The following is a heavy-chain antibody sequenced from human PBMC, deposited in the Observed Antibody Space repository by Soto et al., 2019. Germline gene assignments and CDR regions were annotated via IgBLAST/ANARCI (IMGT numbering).Heavy chain of an antibody. D-gene: IGHD2-15*01. Sequence: GGSLRLSCAASGFTFGNFWMSWVRQAPGKGLEWVANIKQDGSEKYYVDSVKGRFTISRDNAKKSLYLQMNSLRVEDTAVYYCARGVRCSGGSCHGCEHFDYWGQGTLVTVSS. V-gene: IGHV3-7*01. CDR2: IKQDGSEK. J-gene: IGHJ4*02. CDR3: ARGVRCSGGSCHGCEHFDY. CDR1: GFTFGNFW.